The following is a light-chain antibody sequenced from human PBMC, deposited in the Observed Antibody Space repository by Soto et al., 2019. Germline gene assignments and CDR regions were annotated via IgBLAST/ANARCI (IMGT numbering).Light chain of an antibody. V-gene: IGKV3-20*01. CDR1: RSFASSY. CDR2: AAS. J-gene: IGKJ2*01. CDR3: HHYDSSPPYT. Sequence: EIVSTQSPATLSLSPGERATLSCRASRSFASSYLAWYQHKPGQAPRLLIYAASSRATGIPDRFIGSGSGTDFTLTISRLEPDDSAVYYCHHYDSSPPYTFGQGTKLEIK.